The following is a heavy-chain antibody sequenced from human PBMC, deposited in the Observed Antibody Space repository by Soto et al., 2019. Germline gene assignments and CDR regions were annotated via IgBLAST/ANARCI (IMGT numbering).Heavy chain of an antibody. CDR2: INSDGSSA. CDR3: ARDPAPIGWYDY. J-gene: IGHJ4*02. V-gene: IGHV3-74*01. CDR1: GFSFNNYW. Sequence: GGFLRLSCAASGFSFNNYWMHWVRQAPGKGLVWVSRINSDGSSAAYADSVKGRFTISRDNAKNTLYLQMNSLRAEDTAVYYCARDPAPIGWYDYWGQGTLVTVSS. D-gene: IGHD6-19*01.